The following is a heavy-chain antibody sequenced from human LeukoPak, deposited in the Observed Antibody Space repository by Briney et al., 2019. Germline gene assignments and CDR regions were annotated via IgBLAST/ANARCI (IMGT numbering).Heavy chain of an antibody. D-gene: IGHD4-17*01. CDR2: ISSSSSYI. CDR1: GFTFSSYS. CDR3: ARDPNYGDYGNDAFDI. Sequence: GGSLRLSCAASGFTFSSYSMNWVRQAPGKGLEWVSSISSSSSYIYYADSVKGRFTISRDNAKNSLYLQMNSLRAEDTAVYYCARDPNYGDYGNDAFDIWGQGTMVTVSS. V-gene: IGHV3-21*01. J-gene: IGHJ3*02.